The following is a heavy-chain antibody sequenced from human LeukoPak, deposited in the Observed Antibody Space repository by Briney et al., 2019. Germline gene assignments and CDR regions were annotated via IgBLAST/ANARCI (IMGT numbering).Heavy chain of an antibody. CDR3: ARGLVTLTDFDY. CDR2: TYYRSKWYN. V-gene: IGHV6-1*01. D-gene: IGHD3-9*01. Sequence: SQTPSLTCVISGDSVSSNSAAWNWIRQSPSRGLEWLGRTYYRSKWYNDYAVSVKSRITINPDTSKNQFSLQLNSVAPEDTAVYYCARGLVTLTDFDYWGQGTLVTVSS. CDR1: GDSVSSNSAA. J-gene: IGHJ4*02.